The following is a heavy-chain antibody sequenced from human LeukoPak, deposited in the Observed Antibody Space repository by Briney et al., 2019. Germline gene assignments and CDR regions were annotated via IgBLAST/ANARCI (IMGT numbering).Heavy chain of an antibody. Sequence: GGSLRLSCAASGFTFDDYAMHWVRQAPGKGLEWVSGISWNSGSIGYADSVKGRFTISRDNAKNSLYLQMNSLRAEDTAVYYCAKKEMATRMVKGARQYNWFDPWGQGTLVTVSS. J-gene: IGHJ5*02. D-gene: IGHD5-24*01. V-gene: IGHV3-9*01. CDR1: GFTFDDYA. CDR3: AKKEMATRMVKGARQYNWFDP. CDR2: ISWNSGSI.